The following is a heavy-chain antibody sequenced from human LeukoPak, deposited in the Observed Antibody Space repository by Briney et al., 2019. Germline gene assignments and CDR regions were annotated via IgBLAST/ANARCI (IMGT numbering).Heavy chain of an antibody. D-gene: IGHD3-10*01. V-gene: IGHV3-48*01. Sequence: GGSLRLSCAASGFTFSSYSMNWVRQAPGKGLEWVSYISSSSSTIYYADSVKGRFTISRDNAKNSLYLQMNSLRAEDTAVYYCARDHPVVRADLDYWGQGTLVTV. CDR1: GFTFSSYS. CDR2: ISSSSSTI. CDR3: ARDHPVVRADLDY. J-gene: IGHJ4*02.